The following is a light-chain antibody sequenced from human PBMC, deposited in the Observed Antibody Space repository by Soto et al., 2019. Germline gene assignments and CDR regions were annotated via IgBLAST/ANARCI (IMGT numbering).Light chain of an antibody. CDR3: ASFTSRSIFDI. V-gene: IGLV2-14*01. J-gene: IGLJ2*01. Sequence: QSALTQPASVSESPGQSITISCTGTSSDIGVYNYVSWYQQHPGKAPKLMIYEGDKRPSGVSNRFSGSKSGNTASLTISGLQAEDEADYYCASFTSRSIFDIFGGGTQLTVL. CDR1: SSDIGVYNY. CDR2: EGD.